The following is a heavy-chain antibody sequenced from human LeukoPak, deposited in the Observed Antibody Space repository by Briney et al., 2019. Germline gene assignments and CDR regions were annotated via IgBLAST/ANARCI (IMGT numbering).Heavy chain of an antibody. CDR2: INWSGGSR. V-gene: IGHV3-20*04. Sequence: GGSLRLSCAVSGFTFDDYGMTWVRQGPGKGLEWVSGINWSGGSRGYADSVKGRFTISRDNAKRSLYLHMSSLRAEDTALYYCARKYSGSYGLDYWGQGTLVTVSS. D-gene: IGHD1-26*01. J-gene: IGHJ4*02. CDR1: GFTFDDYG. CDR3: ARKYSGSYGLDY.